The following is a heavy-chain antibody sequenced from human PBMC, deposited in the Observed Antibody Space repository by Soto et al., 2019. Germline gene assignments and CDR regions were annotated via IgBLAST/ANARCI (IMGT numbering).Heavy chain of an antibody. CDR1: GYTFSTYT. V-gene: IGHV1-3*01. Sequence: ASVKVSCKASGYTFSTYTLHWVRQAPGQSLEWMGWINAGDGNTQYSQKSQGRVTLTRDTSASTAYMELSSLRSEDSAVYYCAAVLFGIYGSGSYYGPYFDYWG. CDR3: AAVLFGIYGSGSYYGPYFDY. D-gene: IGHD3-10*01. CDR2: INAGDGNT. J-gene: IGHJ4*01.